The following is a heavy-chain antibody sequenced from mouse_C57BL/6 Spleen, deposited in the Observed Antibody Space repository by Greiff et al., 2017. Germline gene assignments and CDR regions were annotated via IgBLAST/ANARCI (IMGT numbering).Heavy chain of an antibody. CDR1: GYAFRSSW. D-gene: IGHD1-1*01. J-gene: IGHJ3*01. CDR3: AGGLTP. CDR2: IYPVDGDT. V-gene: IGHV1-82*01. Sequence: VQPQPSGPELVKPGASVKISCKASGYAFRSSWMNWVKQRPGKGLEWIGRIYPVDGDTYYNGKFKGKATLTADKSSSTSYMQLSSLTSEDAAVYFCAGGLTPWGQGTLVTVAA.